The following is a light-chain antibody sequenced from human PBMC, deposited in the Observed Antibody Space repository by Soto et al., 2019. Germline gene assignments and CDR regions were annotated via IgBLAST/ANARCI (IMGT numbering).Light chain of an antibody. J-gene: IGKJ4*01. V-gene: IGKV3-11*01. CDR1: QNVSSY. CDR3: QQRINWPRLT. CDR2: DAS. Sequence: EIVLTQSPATLSLSPGERATLSCRASQNVSSYLVWYQQKPGQAPRLLIYDASNRATGIPARFSGSGSGTEFTLSINKLKPEDFAFYYCQQRINWPRLTFGGGTKLEIK.